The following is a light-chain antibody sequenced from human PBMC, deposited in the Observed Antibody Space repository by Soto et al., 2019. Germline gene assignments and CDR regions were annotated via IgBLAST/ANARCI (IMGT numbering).Light chain of an antibody. CDR2: DAS. V-gene: IGKV1-5*01. Sequence: DIQMTQSPSTLSASVGDRVTITCRASQSISSWLAWYQQKPGKAPKLLTYDASSLESGVPSRFSGSGSGTEFPLTISSLQPDDFATYYSQQYNSYTSAFGQGTKMDI. CDR1: QSISSW. J-gene: IGKJ2*01. CDR3: QQYNSYTSA.